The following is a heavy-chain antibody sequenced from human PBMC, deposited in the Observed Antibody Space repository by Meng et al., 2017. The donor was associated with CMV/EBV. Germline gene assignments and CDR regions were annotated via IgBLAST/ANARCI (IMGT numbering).Heavy chain of an antibody. CDR2: INPRGGST. CDR1: GYRFTTYQ. J-gene: IGHJ4*02. CDR3: ARDDRSGFYYGPMSD. D-gene: IGHD3-22*01. Sequence: ASVKVSCKASGYRFTTYQIHWVRQAPGQGPEWMGIINPRGGSTTYANKFQGRVTMTRDMSTNTVYMELMSLRYEDTAVYYCARDDRSGFYYGPMSDWGQGTLVTVSS. V-gene: IGHV1-46*01.